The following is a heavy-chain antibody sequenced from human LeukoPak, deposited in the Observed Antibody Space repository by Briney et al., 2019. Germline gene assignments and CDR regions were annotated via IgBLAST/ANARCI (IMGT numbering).Heavy chain of an antibody. CDR1: GFTFSNYW. CDR2: TKNDGNKK. J-gene: IGHJ4*02. CDR3: ASLNNDDY. Sequence: HPGGSLRLSCAASGFTFSNYWMSWVRQAPGKGLEWVANTKNDGNKKYYVDSVKGRFTISRDNAKNSLYLQMNSLRVEDTAVYYCASLNNDDYWGQGTLVTVPS. V-gene: IGHV3-7*01. D-gene: IGHD1-1*01.